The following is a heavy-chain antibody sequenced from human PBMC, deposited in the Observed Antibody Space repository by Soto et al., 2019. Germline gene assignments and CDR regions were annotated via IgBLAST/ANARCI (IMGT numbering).Heavy chain of an antibody. CDR3: ARVRTYYDSSGSLDY. J-gene: IGHJ4*02. CDR1: GYTFTGYF. D-gene: IGHD3-22*01. V-gene: IGHV1-2*02. CDR2: INPNSGDT. Sequence: ASEKVSCKASGYTFTGYFMHWVRQAPGQGLEWMGWINPNSGDTNYAQKFQGRVTMTRDMSISTAYMELRRLTSDDTAIYYCARVRTYYDSSGSLDYWGQGTLVTVSS.